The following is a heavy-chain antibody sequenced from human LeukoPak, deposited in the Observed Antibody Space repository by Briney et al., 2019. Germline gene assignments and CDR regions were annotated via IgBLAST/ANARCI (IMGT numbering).Heavy chain of an antibody. V-gene: IGHV3-30*02. J-gene: IGHJ6*03. D-gene: IGHD3-10*01. CDR2: IRYDGSNK. CDR1: GFTFSSYG. Sequence: PGGSLRLSCAASGFTFSSYGMHWVLQAPGKGLEWVAFIRYDGSNKYYADSVKGRFTISRDNSKNTLYLQMNSLRAEDTAVYYCAKGGAMVRGVTALWDYYYYMDVWGKGTTVTISS. CDR3: AKGGAMVRGVTALWDYYYYMDV.